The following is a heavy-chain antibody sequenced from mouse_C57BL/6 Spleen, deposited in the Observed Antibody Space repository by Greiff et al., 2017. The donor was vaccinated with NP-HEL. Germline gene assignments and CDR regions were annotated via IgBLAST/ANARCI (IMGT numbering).Heavy chain of an antibody. CDR1: GFTFSSYA. D-gene: IGHD4-1*01. V-gene: IGHV5-4*01. CDR2: ISDGGSYT. Sequence: DVMLVESGGGLVKPGGSLKLSCAASGFTFSSYAMSWVRQTPEKRLEWVATISDGGSYTYYPDNVKGRFTISRDNAKNNLYLQMSHLKSEDTAMYYCAREEGTGTFAYWGQGTLVTVSA. J-gene: IGHJ3*01. CDR3: AREEGTGTFAY.